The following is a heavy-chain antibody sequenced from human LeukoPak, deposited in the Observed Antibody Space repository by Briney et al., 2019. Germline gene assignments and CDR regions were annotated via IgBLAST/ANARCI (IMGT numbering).Heavy chain of an antibody. CDR1: GFTFSSYW. CDR2: IKQDGSEE. J-gene: IGHJ3*02. V-gene: IGHV3-7*01. D-gene: IGHD3-10*01. Sequence: PGGSLRLSCAASGFTFSSYWMSWVRQAPGRGLEWVANIKQDGSEEYYVDSVKGRFTISRDNAKNSPYLQMSSLRAEDTAVYYCARVATGSFEAFDIWGQGTMVTVSS. CDR3: ARVATGSFEAFDI.